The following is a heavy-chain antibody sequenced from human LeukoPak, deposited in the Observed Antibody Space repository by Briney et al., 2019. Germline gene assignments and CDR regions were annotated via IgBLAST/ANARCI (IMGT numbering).Heavy chain of an antibody. D-gene: IGHD5-24*01. CDR1: GGSISSGDYY. V-gene: IGHV4-30-4*01. CDR3: ARGLTGSGLEN. Sequence: PSQTLSLTCTVSGGSISSGDYYWSGIRQPPGEGLEWIASIYYSGSTCYNPSLKSRVTISVDTSKNQFSLKLSSVSAADTAVYYCARGLTGSGLENWGQGTLVTVSS. CDR2: IYYSGST. J-gene: IGHJ4*02.